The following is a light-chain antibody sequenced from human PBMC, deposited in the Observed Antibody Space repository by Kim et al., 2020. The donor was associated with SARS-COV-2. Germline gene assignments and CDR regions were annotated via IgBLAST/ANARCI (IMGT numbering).Light chain of an antibody. CDR1: QRISTN. Sequence: EIVMTQSPANMSVSPGERATLSCRASQRISTNLAWYQQKRGQPPRLLIYGASTRDTGIPDRFTGSGSETDFTLTISSLQSEDAAVYYCHQYNNWPPFTFGPGTKVDIK. CDR3: HQYNNWPPFT. J-gene: IGKJ3*01. V-gene: IGKV3-15*01. CDR2: GAS.